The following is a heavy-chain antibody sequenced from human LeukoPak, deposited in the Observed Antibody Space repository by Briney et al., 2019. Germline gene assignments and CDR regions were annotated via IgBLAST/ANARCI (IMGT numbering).Heavy chain of an antibody. V-gene: IGHV1-69*05. CDR1: GGTFTNYA. CDR3: ASQDASIYSESSTSPTYSD. Sequence: SVKVTCKASGGTFTNYAFNWVRQAPGQGLEWMGRIIPIFDSAHYAQRFQGRITITTDESSTTAYMTLSSLTSDDTAVYYCASQDASIYSESSTSPTYSDWGQGTLVTVSS. D-gene: IGHD3-22*01. CDR2: IIPIFDSA. J-gene: IGHJ4*02.